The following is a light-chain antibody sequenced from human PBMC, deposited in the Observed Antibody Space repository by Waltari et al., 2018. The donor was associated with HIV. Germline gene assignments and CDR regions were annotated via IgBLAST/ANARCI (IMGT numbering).Light chain of an antibody. CDR3: QSYDSTLSGSI. Sequence: QSVLTQPPSVSGAPGQRVTISCTGSSSNLGAGFAVLWYQQLPGTAPKLLIYANTNRRSGVPDRFSGSKSGTLASLAITGLQAEDEADYYCQSYDSTLSGSIFGGGTKLAVL. CDR1: SSNLGAGFA. V-gene: IGLV1-40*01. CDR2: ANT. J-gene: IGLJ2*01.